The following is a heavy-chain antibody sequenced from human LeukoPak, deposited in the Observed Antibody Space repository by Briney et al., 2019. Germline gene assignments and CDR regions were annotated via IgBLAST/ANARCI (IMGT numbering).Heavy chain of an antibody. J-gene: IGHJ3*01. CDR2: IYYSGST. CDR3: ATEDFDGIVGPIDSFDV. D-gene: IGHD1-26*01. CDR1: GGSISSYY. Sequence: SETLSLTCTVSGGSISSYYWSWIRQPPGKGLEWIGYIYYSGSTNYNPSLKSRVTISVDTSKNQFSLKLSSVTAADTAVYYCATEDFDGIVGPIDSFDVWGQGTMVTVSS. V-gene: IGHV4-59*12.